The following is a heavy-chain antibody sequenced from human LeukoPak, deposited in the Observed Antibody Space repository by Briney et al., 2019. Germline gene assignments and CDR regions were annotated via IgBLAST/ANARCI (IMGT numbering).Heavy chain of an antibody. Sequence: PGGSLRLSCAASGFTFSTYSMNWVRQAPGKGLEWVSSISTRISYIYYVDSVRSRFTISRDNAKKSLYLQMNSLRVEDSAVYYCAGDQGGNRWTYWGQGTLVTVSS. CDR1: GFTFSTYS. D-gene: IGHD3-16*01. CDR3: AGDQGGNRWTY. CDR2: ISTRISYI. J-gene: IGHJ4*02. V-gene: IGHV3-21*01.